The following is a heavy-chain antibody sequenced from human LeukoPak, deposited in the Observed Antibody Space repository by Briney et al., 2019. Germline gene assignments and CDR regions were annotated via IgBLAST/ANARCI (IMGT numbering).Heavy chain of an antibody. Sequence: PSETLSLTCAVYGGSFSGYYWSWIRQPPGKGLEWIGEINHSGSTNYNPSLKSRVTISVDTSKNQFSLKLSSVTAADTAVYYCARGRSSGSYRPYYFDYWGQGTLVTVSS. J-gene: IGHJ4*02. CDR1: GGSFSGYY. V-gene: IGHV4-34*01. CDR3: ARGRSSGSYRPYYFDY. CDR2: INHSGST. D-gene: IGHD1-26*01.